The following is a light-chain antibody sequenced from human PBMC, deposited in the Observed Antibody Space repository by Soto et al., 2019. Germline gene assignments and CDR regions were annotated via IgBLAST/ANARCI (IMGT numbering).Light chain of an antibody. CDR3: QSYDSSLSGSAV. CDR1: SSNIGAGYD. V-gene: IGLV1-40*01. CDR2: GNS. Sequence: QSVLTQPPSVSGAQGQRVTISCTGSSSNIGAGYDVHWYQQLPGTAPKLLIYGNSNRPSGVPDRFSGSKSGTSASLAITGLQAEDEADYYCQSYDSSLSGSAVFGTGTKLTVL. J-gene: IGLJ1*01.